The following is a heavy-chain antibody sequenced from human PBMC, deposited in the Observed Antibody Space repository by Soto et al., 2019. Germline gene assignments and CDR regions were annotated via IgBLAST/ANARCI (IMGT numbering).Heavy chain of an antibody. Sequence: EVQLLESGGGLVQPGGSLRLSCAASGFTFSSYAMRWVRQAPVKGLEWVSAISGSGDSTYYADSVKGRFTISRDNSKRTVYLQMNSLRAEDTAVYYCARRGSGSYYDYWGQGTLVTVSS. J-gene: IGHJ4*02. CDR1: GFTFSSYA. CDR2: ISGSGDST. CDR3: ARRGSGSYYDY. D-gene: IGHD1-26*01. V-gene: IGHV3-23*01.